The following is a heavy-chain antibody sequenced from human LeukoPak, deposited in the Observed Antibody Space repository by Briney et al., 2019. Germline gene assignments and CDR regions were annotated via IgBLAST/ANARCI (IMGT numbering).Heavy chain of an antibody. CDR2: INANSGGT. CDR1: GYTFTGYY. Sequence: ASVKVSCKTSGYTFTGYYIHWVRQAPGQGLEWTGWINANSGGTIYAQKFQGRVTMTRDTSISTAYMELSRLTSDDTAVYYCTREDYWGQGTLVTVSS. V-gene: IGHV1-2*02. CDR3: TREDY. J-gene: IGHJ4*02.